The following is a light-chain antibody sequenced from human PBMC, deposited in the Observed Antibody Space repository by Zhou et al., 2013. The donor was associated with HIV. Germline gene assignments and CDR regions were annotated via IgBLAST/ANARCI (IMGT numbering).Light chain of an antibody. Sequence: DIQMTQSPFTLSASVGERVTISCRASQSINNWLAWYQQRPGTAPKLLIYQASSLESGVPSRFSGSGSGTEFTLTISCLQPDDFATYFCQQYNSYSYTFGQGTKLEIK. CDR2: QAS. CDR3: QQYNSYSYT. CDR1: QSINNW. J-gene: IGKJ2*01. V-gene: IGKV1-5*03.